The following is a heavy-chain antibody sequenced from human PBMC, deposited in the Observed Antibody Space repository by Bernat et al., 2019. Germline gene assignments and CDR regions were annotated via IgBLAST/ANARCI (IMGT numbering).Heavy chain of an antibody. CDR1: GFTFDDYA. D-gene: IGHD3-3*01. Sequence: EVQLVESGGGLVQPGRSLRLSCAASGFTFDDYAMHWVRQAPGKGPGRVSGISWNSGSIGYADSVKGRFTISSDNAKNSLYLQMNSLRAEDTALYYCAKALYYDFWSGYPFDYWGQGTLVTVSS. CDR2: ISWNSGSI. CDR3: AKALYYDFWSGYPFDY. V-gene: IGHV3-9*01. J-gene: IGHJ4*02.